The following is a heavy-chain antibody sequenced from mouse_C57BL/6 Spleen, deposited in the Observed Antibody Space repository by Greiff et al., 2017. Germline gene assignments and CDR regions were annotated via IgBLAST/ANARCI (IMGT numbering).Heavy chain of an antibody. V-gene: IGHV1-7*01. D-gene: IGHD3-2*02. CDR1: GYTFTSYW. CDR2: INPSSGYT. J-gene: IGHJ3*01. Sequence: QVQLQQSGAELAKPGASVKLSCKASGYTFTSYWMHWVKQRPGQGLEWIGYINPSSGYTKYNQKFKDKATLTADKSSSTAYMQLSSLTYEDSAVYYYARSETAQAAWFAYWGQGTLVTVSA. CDR3: ARSETAQAAWFAY.